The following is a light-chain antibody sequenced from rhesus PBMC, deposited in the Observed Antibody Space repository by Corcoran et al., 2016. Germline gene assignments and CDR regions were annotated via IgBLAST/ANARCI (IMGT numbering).Light chain of an antibody. Sequence: DIQMTQSPSSLSASVGDRVTITCRASQGITHDLAWYQQKPGETPKLLIYEASSLQIGIPSRFSGSVYGTDFPLTISSLQSEDFATYYCQHYYSTPWTFGQGTKVEIK. J-gene: IGKJ1*01. CDR3: QHYYSTPWT. CDR2: EAS. CDR1: QGITHD. V-gene: IGKV1-25*01.